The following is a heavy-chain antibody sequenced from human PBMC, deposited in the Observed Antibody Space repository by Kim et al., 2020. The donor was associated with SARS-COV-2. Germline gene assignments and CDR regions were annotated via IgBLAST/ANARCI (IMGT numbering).Heavy chain of an antibody. CDR2: ISHDGSNE. CDR3: ARDDYAADDASWALRNDGFDV. V-gene: IGHV3-30*04. CDR1: GFTFSRFA. Sequence: GGSLRLSCVASGFTFSRFAMHWVRQVPGKGLEWVAFISHDGSNEYYTDSVKGRLTISRDDSKNTLYLQMNSLKPEDTAVYYCARDDYAADDASWALRNDGFDVWGQGTMVTVSS. J-gene: IGHJ3*01. D-gene: IGHD3-16*01.